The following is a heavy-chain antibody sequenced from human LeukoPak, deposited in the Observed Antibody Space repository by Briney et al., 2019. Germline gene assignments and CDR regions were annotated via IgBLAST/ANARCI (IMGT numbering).Heavy chain of an antibody. V-gene: IGHV3-74*01. D-gene: IGHD6-19*01. Sequence: TGGSLRLTCTASAFTFSSYWMHWVRQAPGKGLVWVSHINSGGSSTSYADSVKGRLTISRDNAKNTLYLQMNSLRAEDTAVYYCARDRYSSAWYEEWGQGTLVTVSS. J-gene: IGHJ4*02. CDR3: ARDRYSSAWYEE. CDR1: AFTFSSYW. CDR2: INSGGSST.